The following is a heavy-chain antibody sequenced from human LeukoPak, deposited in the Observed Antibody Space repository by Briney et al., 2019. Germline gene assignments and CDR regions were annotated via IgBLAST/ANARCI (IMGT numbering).Heavy chain of an antibody. Sequence: PGMSLRLSCVASGFTFSNYGMHWVRQAPGKGPEWVTLISYDGSNKFYADSVKGRFTISRDNPKNMLYLQMDSLRGEDTAVFYCARGRAFRGTMTLFDNWGQGTLVTVSS. V-gene: IGHV3-30*03. J-gene: IGHJ4*02. CDR3: ARGRAFRGTMTLFDN. D-gene: IGHD1-1*01. CDR1: GFTFSNYG. CDR2: ISYDGSNK.